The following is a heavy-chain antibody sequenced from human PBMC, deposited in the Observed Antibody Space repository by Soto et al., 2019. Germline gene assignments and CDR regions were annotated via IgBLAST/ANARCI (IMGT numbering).Heavy chain of an antibody. CDR3: ARGGAARPYYYGMDV. Sequence: VEVLESGGGLVQPGGSLRLSCAASGFTFSSYGMHWVRQAPGKGLEWVAVIWYDGSNKYYADSVKGRFTISRDNSKNTLYLQMNSLRAEDTAVYYCARGGAARPYYYGMDVWGQGTTVTVSS. J-gene: IGHJ6*02. CDR1: GFTFSSYG. V-gene: IGHV3-33*08. D-gene: IGHD6-6*01. CDR2: IWYDGSNK.